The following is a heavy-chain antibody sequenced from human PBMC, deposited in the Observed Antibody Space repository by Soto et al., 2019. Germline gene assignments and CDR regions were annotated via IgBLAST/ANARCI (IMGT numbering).Heavy chain of an antibody. J-gene: IGHJ4*02. CDR3: ARVTAAAAFDY. D-gene: IGHD2-2*01. CDR2: IYYSGST. Sequence: SETLSLTCTVSGGSISSYYWSLIRQPPGKGLEWIGYIYYSGSTNYNPSLKSRVTISVDTSKNQFSLKLSSVTAADTAVYYCARVTAAAAFDYWGQGTLVTVSS. V-gene: IGHV4-59*01. CDR1: GGSISSYY.